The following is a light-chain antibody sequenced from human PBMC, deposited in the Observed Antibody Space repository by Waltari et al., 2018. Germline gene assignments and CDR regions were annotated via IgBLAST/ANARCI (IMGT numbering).Light chain of an antibody. CDR3: LQYLHTPRT. V-gene: IGKV4-1*01. CDR2: WAS. CDR1: QSLLYTSNNKNY. Sequence: DVVMTQSPDSLAVSLGERATINCKSSQSLLYTSNNKNYLAWYQQKPGQPPKILIYWASIRESGVPDRFSGGVSGTDFTLTISGLQAEDVASYFCLQYLHTPRTFGQGTKVEIK. J-gene: IGKJ1*01.